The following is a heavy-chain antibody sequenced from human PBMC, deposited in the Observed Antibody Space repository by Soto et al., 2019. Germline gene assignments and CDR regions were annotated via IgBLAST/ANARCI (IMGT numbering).Heavy chain of an antibody. Sequence: SGPTLVNPTQTLTLTCTFSGFSLSTSGVGVCWVRQPPGRALEWLTLFYFDDDRRYNPSLRNRLTFTKDTSKNQVVLTMNNMDLVSTETYYCALRSSIVVTPDFNYWGQGILVTVSS. CDR3: ALRSSIVVTPDFNY. CDR1: GFSLSTSGVG. J-gene: IGHJ4*02. CDR2: FYFDDDR. D-gene: IGHD1-26*01. V-gene: IGHV2-5*02.